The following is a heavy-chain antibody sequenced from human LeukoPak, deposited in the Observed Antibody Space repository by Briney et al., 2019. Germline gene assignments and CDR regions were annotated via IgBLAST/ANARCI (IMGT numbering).Heavy chain of an antibody. CDR1: GFTFSSYA. CDR2: ISYDGSNK. CDR3: ARTKGNRITMVRGVKSAFDI. V-gene: IGHV3-30-3*01. Sequence: GRSLRLSCAASGFTFSSYAMHWVRQAPGKGLEWVAVISYDGSNKYYADSVKGRFTISRDNSKNTLYLQMNSLRAEDTAVYYCARTKGNRITMVRGVKSAFDIWGQGTMVTVSS. D-gene: IGHD3-10*01. J-gene: IGHJ3*02.